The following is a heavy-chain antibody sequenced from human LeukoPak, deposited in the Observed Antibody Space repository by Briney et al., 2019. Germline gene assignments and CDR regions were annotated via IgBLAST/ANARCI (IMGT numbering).Heavy chain of an antibody. D-gene: IGHD1-26*01. CDR3: ARALGHSGSR. J-gene: IGHJ1*01. V-gene: IGHV3-20*04. Sequence: GGSLRLSCVASGFTFDDYGTSWVRQAPGKGLEWVSGINWNGGGTGYADSVKGRFTISRDNAKSSLYLQMNSLRAEDTALYYCARALGHSGSRWGQGTLVTVSS. CDR2: INWNGGGT. CDR1: GFTFDDYG.